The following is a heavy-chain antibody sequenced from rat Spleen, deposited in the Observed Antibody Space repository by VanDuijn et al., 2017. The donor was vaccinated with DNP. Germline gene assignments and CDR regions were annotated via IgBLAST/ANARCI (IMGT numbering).Heavy chain of an antibody. V-gene: IGHV5-7*01. Sequence: EVQLVESGGGLVQPGRSLKLSCAASGFTFSDYNMAWVRQAPKKGLEWVATISYDGSSTYYRDSVKGRFTISRDNAKSTLYLQMDSRRSEDTATYYCARRSGSSFDYWGQGVMVTVSS. CDR1: GFTFSDYN. D-gene: IGHD5-1*01. CDR3: ARRSGSSFDY. CDR2: ISYDGSST. J-gene: IGHJ2*01.